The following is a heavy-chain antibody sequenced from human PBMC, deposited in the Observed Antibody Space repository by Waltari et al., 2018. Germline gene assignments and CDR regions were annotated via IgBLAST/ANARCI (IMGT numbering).Heavy chain of an antibody. V-gene: IGHV4-39*01. CDR3: ARAECSTSSCFFVSGFDP. J-gene: IGHJ5*02. D-gene: IGHD6-6*01. CDR1: SVPIRSGAFY. Sequence: QLHLQESGPARVEPSEPLYLTCTVSSVPIRSGAFYWGWILPPAGKGPGWIGSIHYSGSTYYNPSLESRVAISVDTSRNQFFLSLTSVTAADAAVYYCARAECSTSSCFFVSGFDPWGQGIHVTVSS. CDR2: IHYSGST.